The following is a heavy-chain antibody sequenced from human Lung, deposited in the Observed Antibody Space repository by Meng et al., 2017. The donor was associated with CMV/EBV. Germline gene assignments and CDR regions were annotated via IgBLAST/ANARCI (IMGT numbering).Heavy chain of an antibody. V-gene: IGHV4-34*01. J-gene: IGHJ4*02. D-gene: IGHD3-3*01. CDR2: INHSGSI. Sequence: SXTLSLXCAVYGGSFSGYYWSWIRQPPGKGLEWIGEINHSGSINYNPSLKSRVTISVDTSKDQFSLKLNSVTAADTAVYYCARAPIINDFWSGQVSNYFENWXQGTXVTVSS. CDR3: ARAPIINDFWSGQVSNYFEN. CDR1: GGSFSGYY.